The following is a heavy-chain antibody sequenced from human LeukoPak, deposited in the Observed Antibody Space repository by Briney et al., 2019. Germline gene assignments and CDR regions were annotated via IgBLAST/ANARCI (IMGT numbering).Heavy chain of an antibody. V-gene: IGHV1-18*01. D-gene: IGHD3-3*01. CDR1: GYTFTSYG. J-gene: IGHJ6*03. CDR2: INPYNGNT. CDR3: ARSIFEVVYYMDV. Sequence: ASVKVSCKASGYTFTSYGINWVRQAPGQGLEWMGWINPYNGNTNYAQKLQGRVTMTTDTSTSTAYMELRSLRSDDTAVYYCARSIFEVVYYMDVWGKGTTVTVSS.